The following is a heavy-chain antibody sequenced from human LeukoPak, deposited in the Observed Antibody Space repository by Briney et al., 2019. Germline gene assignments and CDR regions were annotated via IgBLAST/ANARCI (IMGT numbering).Heavy chain of an antibody. CDR1: GFTFSSYA. V-gene: IGHV3-33*08. Sequence: PGGSLRLSCAASGFTFSSYAMHWVRQAPDKGLEWVAVVWFDGSDKYYGDSVKGRFTISRDNSKNTLYLQMNSLRDEDTAVYYCARIVAGGAFDIWGQGTMVTVSS. CDR2: VWFDGSDK. J-gene: IGHJ3*02. D-gene: IGHD1-26*01. CDR3: ARIVAGGAFDI.